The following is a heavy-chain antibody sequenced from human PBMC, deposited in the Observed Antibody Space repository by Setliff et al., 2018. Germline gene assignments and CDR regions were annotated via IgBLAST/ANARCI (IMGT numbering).Heavy chain of an antibody. V-gene: IGHV4-34*01. CDR1: GGSFSGYY. CDR3: ARSPITIFGVVLHPLDY. J-gene: IGHJ4*02. Sequence: KPSETLSLTCAVYGGSFSGYYWSWIRQPPGKGLEWIGEISHSGSTNYNPSLKSRVTISVDTSKNQFSLKLSSVTAADTAVYYCARSPITIFGVVLHPLDYWGQGTLVTVSS. CDR2: ISHSGST. D-gene: IGHD3-3*01.